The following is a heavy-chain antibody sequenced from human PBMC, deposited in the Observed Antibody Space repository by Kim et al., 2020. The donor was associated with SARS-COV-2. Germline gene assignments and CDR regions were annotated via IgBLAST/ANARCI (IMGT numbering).Heavy chain of an antibody. CDR1: GFTFSSYE. CDR2: ISSSGSTI. CDR3: ARDSADSSGYYYYYYYMDV. Sequence: GGSLRLSCAASGFTFSSYEMNWVRQAPGKGLEWVSYISSSGSTIYYADSVKGRFTISRDNAKNSLYLQMNSLRAEDTAVYYCARDSADSSGYYYYYYYMDVWGKGTTVTVSS. D-gene: IGHD3-22*01. J-gene: IGHJ6*03. V-gene: IGHV3-48*03.